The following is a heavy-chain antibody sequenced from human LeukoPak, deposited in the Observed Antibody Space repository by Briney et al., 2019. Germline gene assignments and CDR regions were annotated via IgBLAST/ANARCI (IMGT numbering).Heavy chain of an antibody. CDR1: GYSFTAYY. CDR2: INPQSGGT. Sequence: ASVKVSCKASGYSFTAYYMYWVRQAPGEGLEWMGWINPQSGGTHYAQKFQGRVTMTRDTSITTAYMELSRLTSDDTALYYCARNIGVGPNGDSWGQGTLVTVSS. CDR3: ARNIGVGPNGDS. V-gene: IGHV1-2*02. J-gene: IGHJ4*02. D-gene: IGHD6-19*01.